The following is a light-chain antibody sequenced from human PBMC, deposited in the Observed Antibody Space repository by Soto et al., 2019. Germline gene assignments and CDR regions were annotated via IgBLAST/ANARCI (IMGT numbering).Light chain of an antibody. Sequence: IQLTQSPSSLSASIGDRVTITCRASQGISSFLAWYLQKPGKAPKLLIYAASTLQSGIPSRFSGSGSGTDFTLTISSLQPEDFATYYCQQLNIDSYPITFGQGTRLEIK. CDR3: QQLNIDSYPIT. CDR2: AAS. J-gene: IGKJ5*01. V-gene: IGKV1-9*01. CDR1: QGISSF.